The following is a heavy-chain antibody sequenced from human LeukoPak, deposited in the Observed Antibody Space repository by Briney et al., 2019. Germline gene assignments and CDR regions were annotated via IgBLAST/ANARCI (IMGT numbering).Heavy chain of an antibody. CDR1: GFPFSSFA. V-gene: IGHV3-23*01. J-gene: IGHJ5*02. CDR3: AREYDSSWPS. D-gene: IGHD3-22*01. CDR2: VNGPGGSM. Sequence: GGSLRLSCAASGFPFSSFAMSWVRQVPGKGLEWVSSVNGPGGSMWYADSVKGRFTISRDNSKNTLFVQMNSLRAEDTAVYYCAREYDSSWPSWGQGTLVTVSS.